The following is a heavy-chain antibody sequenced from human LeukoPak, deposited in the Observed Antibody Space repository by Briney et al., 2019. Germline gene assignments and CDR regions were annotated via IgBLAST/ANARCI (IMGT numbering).Heavy chain of an antibody. CDR2: IYTSGST. CDR1: GGSISSYY. D-gene: IGHD3-3*01. V-gene: IGHV4-4*07. CDR3: ARDGGGDYDFWSDENWFDP. J-gene: IGHJ5*02. Sequence: SETLSLTWTVSGGSISSYYWSWIRQPAGKGLEWIGRIYTSGSTNYNPSLKSRVTMSVDTSKSQFTLKLSSVTAADTAVYYCARDGGGDYDFWSDENWFDPWGQGTLVAVSS.